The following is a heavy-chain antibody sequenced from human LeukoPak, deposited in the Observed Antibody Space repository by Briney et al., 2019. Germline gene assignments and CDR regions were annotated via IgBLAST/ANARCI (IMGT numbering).Heavy chain of an antibody. CDR3: ARIHDFWRNRFDP. V-gene: IGHV1-69*04. CDR2: IIPILGIA. Sequence: ASVKVSCKASGYTFTSYGISWVRQAPGQGLEWMGRIIPILGIANYAQKFRGRVTITADKSTSTAYMELSSLRSEDTAVYYCARIHDFWRNRFDPWGQGTLVTVSS. CDR1: GYTFTSYG. J-gene: IGHJ5*02. D-gene: IGHD3-3*01.